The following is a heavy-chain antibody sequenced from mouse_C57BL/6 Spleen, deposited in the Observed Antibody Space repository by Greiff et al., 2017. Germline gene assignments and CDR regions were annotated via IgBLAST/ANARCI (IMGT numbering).Heavy chain of an antibody. V-gene: IGHV14-1*01. J-gene: IGHJ2*02. CDR3: TTRAPDFDS. Sequence: QLQQSGAELVRPGASVKLSCTASGFNITDYYMHRVKQRPEQGLEWIGRIDSEDGDSEYDPKFQGKGTMTAVTSSNAAYLQLRSLTSSDTAFYYCTTRAPDFDSWGRNTSHTVST. CDR1: GFNITDYY. CDR2: IDSEDGDS.